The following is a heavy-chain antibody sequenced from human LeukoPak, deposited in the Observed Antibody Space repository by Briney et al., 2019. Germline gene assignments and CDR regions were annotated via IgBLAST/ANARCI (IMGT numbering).Heavy chain of an antibody. CDR3: ARSSQDIVVVPAAPLVATAHLDY. CDR2: INHSGST. J-gene: IGHJ4*02. V-gene: IGHV4-34*01. Sequence: SETMSLTCAVYGGSFSGYYWSWIRQPLGKGLEWIGEINHSGSTNYNPSLKSRVTISVDTSKNQFSLKLSSVTAADTAVYYCARSSQDIVVVPAAPLVATAHLDYWGQGTLVTVSS. D-gene: IGHD2-2*01. CDR1: GGSFSGYY.